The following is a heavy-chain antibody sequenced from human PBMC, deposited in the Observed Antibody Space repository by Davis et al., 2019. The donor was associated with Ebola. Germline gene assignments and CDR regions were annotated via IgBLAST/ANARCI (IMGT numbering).Heavy chain of an antibody. D-gene: IGHD3-9*01. V-gene: IGHV1-3*04. CDR2: INTATGYT. J-gene: IGHJ5*02. Sequence: ASVQVSCKASGYTFDSHAMHWVRQAPAQRLEYMGWINTATGYTIYSQKFQGRVTMTRDTSASTAHMELRGLTSEDTALYYCARDADDVLTGSNWFDPWGQGTLVFVSS. CDR1: GYTFDSHA. CDR3: ARDADDVLTGSNWFDP.